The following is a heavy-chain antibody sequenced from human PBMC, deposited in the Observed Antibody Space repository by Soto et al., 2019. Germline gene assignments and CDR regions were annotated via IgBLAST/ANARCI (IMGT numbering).Heavy chain of an antibody. D-gene: IGHD3-16*02. CDR3: ARENYDYIWGSYRYWDYYYYMDV. CDR1: GGTFSSYT. CDR2: IIPILGIA. J-gene: IGHJ6*03. V-gene: IGHV1-69*08. Sequence: QVQLVQSGAEVKKPGSSVKVSCKASGGTFSSYTISWVRQAPGQGLEWMGRIIPILGIANYAQKFQGRVMITADKSTSTAYMELSSLRSEDTAVYYCARENYDYIWGSYRYWDYYYYMDVWGKGTTVTVSS.